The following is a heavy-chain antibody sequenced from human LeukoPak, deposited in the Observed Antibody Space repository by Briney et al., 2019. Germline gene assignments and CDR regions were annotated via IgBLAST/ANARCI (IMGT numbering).Heavy chain of an antibody. CDR1: GYTFTGYH. D-gene: IGHD5-24*01. CDR3: TRGSMATVNYFDY. CDR2: INPNSGGT. J-gene: IGHJ4*02. Sequence: ASVKVSCKASGYTFTGYHLHWVRQAPGQGLEWMGRINPNSGGTNYAQKFQGRVTMTRDTSISSAYMELSSLRSDDTAVYYCTRGSMATVNYFDYWGQGTLVTVSS. V-gene: IGHV1-2*06.